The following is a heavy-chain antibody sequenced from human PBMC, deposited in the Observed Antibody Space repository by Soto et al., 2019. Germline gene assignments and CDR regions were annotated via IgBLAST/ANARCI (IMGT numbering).Heavy chain of an antibody. V-gene: IGHV3-23*01. CDR2: ISGSGGST. CDR1: GFTFSSYA. D-gene: IGHD3-3*01. J-gene: IGHJ5*02. Sequence: PGVSLRLSCAASGFTFSSYAMSWVRQAPGKGLEWVSAISGSGGSTYYADSVKGRFTISRDNSKNTLYLQMNSLRAEDTAVYYCAKDLAIFGVVTTNWFDPWGQGTLVTVSS. CDR3: AKDLAIFGVVTTNWFDP.